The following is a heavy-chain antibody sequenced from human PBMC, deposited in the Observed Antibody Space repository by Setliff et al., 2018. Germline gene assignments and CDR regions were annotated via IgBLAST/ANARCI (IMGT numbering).Heavy chain of an antibody. CDR3: ARDRPGPSFGGMDV. V-gene: IGHV3-23*01. CDR2: ISNGGGST. Sequence: LRLSCAASGFTFTNYAMSWVRQAPGTGLEWVSSISNGGGSTYYADSVKGRFTISRDNSKNTLYLQMNSLRAADTAVYYCARDRPGPSFGGMDVWGQGTTVTVS. CDR1: GFTFTNYA. D-gene: IGHD3-3*01. J-gene: IGHJ6*02.